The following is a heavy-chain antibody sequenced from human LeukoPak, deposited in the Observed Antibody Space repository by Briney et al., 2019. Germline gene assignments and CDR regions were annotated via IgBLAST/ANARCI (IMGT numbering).Heavy chain of an antibody. V-gene: IGHV3-53*01. D-gene: IGHD6-19*01. CDR3: AKGASIAVADPFDY. CDR1: GFTVSNNY. CDR2: IYSGGST. Sequence: PGGSLRLSCAASGFTVSNNYMSWIRQAPGKGLEWVSVIYSGGSTYYADSVKGRFTISRDNSKNTLYLQMNSLRAEDTAVYYCAKGASIAVADPFDYWGQGTLVTVSS. J-gene: IGHJ4*02.